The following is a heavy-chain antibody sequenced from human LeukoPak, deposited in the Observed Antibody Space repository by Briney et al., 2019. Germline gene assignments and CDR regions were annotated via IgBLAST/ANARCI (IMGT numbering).Heavy chain of an antibody. J-gene: IGHJ4*02. Sequence: SETLSLTCAVYGGSFSGYYWSWIRQPPGKGLEWIGEINHSGSTNYNPSLKSRVTISVDTSKNQFSLKLSSVTAADTAVCYGVGGYCSSTSCYGPSFDYWGQGTLVTVSS. V-gene: IGHV4-34*01. CDR2: INHSGST. CDR3: VGGYCSSTSCYGPSFDY. D-gene: IGHD2-2*01. CDR1: GGSFSGYY.